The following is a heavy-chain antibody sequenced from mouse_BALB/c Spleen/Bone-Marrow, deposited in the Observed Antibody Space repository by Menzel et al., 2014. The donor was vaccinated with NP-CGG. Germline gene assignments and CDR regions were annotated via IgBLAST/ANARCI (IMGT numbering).Heavy chain of an antibody. D-gene: IGHD1-1*01. J-gene: IGHJ4*01. Sequence: DLVKPGASVKLSCKASGSTFTSYWINWIKQRPGQGLEWIGRIAPGSGSTYYDEMFKGKATLTVDTSSSTAYIQLSSLSSEDSAVCFCARSYYGRALDYWGQGTSVTISS. CDR3: ARSYYGRALDY. V-gene: IGHV1S41*01. CDR1: GSTFTSYW. CDR2: IAPGSGST.